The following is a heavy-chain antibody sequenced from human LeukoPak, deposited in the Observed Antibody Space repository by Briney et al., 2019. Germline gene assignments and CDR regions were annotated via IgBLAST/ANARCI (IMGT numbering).Heavy chain of an antibody. CDR1: GFTFSSYA. Sequence: GGSLRLSCAASGFTFSSYAMSWVRQAPGKGLEWVSAISGGSTYYADSVKGRFTISRDNSKNTLYLQMNSLRAEDTAVYYCARDRGRPYDFWSGSIYGMDVWGQGTTVTVSS. V-gene: IGHV3-23*01. J-gene: IGHJ6*02. CDR3: ARDRGRPYDFWSGSIYGMDV. CDR2: ISGGST. D-gene: IGHD3-3*01.